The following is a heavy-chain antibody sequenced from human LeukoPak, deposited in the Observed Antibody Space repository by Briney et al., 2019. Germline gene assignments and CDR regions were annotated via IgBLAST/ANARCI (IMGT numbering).Heavy chain of an antibody. J-gene: IGHJ4*02. CDR1: GYSISSGYY. V-gene: IGHV4-38-2*02. D-gene: IGHD1-26*01. CDR3: ARGFWYSGVIFDY. CDR2: IYHSGST. Sequence: SETLSLTCTVSGYSISSGYYWGWIRQPPGKGLEWIGSIYHSGSTNYNPSLKSRVTISVDTSKNQFSLKLSSVTAADTAVYYCARGFWYSGVIFDYWGQGTLVTVSS.